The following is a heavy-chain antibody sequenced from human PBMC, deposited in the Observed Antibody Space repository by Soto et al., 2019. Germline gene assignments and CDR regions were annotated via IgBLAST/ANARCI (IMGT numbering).Heavy chain of an antibody. CDR1: GFTFSSYA. Sequence: GGSLRLSCAASGFTFSSYAMHWVRQAPGKGLEWVAVISYDGSNKYYADSVKGRFTISRDNSKNTLYLQMNSLRAEDTAVYYCARDHGGSYYFDYWGQGTLVTVSS. CDR3: ARDHGGSYYFDY. CDR2: ISYDGSNK. V-gene: IGHV3-30-3*01. J-gene: IGHJ4*02. D-gene: IGHD1-26*01.